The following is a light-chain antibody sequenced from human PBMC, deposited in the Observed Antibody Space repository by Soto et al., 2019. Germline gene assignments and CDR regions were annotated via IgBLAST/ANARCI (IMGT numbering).Light chain of an antibody. V-gene: IGLV2-23*01. Sequence: QSVLTQPASVSGSPGQSITISCTGTSSDVGNYNLVSWYQQHPGKAPKLMIYEGSERPSGVSNRFSGSKSGNTASLTISGLQAEDEADYYCCSYASSNTLIFGGGTKVTVL. CDR2: EGS. J-gene: IGLJ2*01. CDR3: CSYASSNTLI. CDR1: SSDVGNYNL.